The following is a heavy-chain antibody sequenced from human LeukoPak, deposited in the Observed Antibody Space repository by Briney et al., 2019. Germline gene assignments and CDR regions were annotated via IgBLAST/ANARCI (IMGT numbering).Heavy chain of an antibody. CDR2: IYSGGST. D-gene: IGHD4-17*01. V-gene: IGHV3-66*01. J-gene: IGHJ6*02. Sequence: GASLRLSGAASGCTSSCNFKSGVHEAPGEGLEGVSVIYSGGSTYYADSVKGRFTISRDNSKNTLYLQMNSLRAEDTAVYYCARDLSDYGDFLRYGMDVWGQGTTVTVSS. CDR3: ARDLSDYGDFLRYGMDV. CDR1: GCTSSCNF.